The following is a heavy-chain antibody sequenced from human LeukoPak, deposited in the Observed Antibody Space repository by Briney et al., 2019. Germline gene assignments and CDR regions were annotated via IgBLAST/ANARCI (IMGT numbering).Heavy chain of an antibody. D-gene: IGHD3-10*01. V-gene: IGHV3-23*01. CDR1: GFTFSSYD. CDR3: AKGLGRYGSGKIYFDY. J-gene: IGHJ4*02. Sequence: GGTLRLSCAASGFTFSSYDMSWVRQTPGKGLEWVSTISVTGDITYSADSLKGRFTISRDNSKNTLYLQMNSLRTDDTAVYFCAKGLGRYGSGKIYFDYWGQGTLVTVSS. CDR2: ISVTGDIT.